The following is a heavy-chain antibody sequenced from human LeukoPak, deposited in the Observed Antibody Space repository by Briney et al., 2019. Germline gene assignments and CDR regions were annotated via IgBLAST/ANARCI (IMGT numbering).Heavy chain of an antibody. CDR2: MYSGDNT. CDR1: GFTVSMYY. Sequence: GGSLTLSCAVSGFTVSMYYKSWARQATGEALEWVSLMYSGDNTYYADSVKGRFIISRDNSKNTLYLQMNSLRVEDTAVYYCARDRCSGYDPGYFDYWGQGTLVSVSS. D-gene: IGHD5-12*01. V-gene: IGHV3-66*01. CDR3: ARDRCSGYDPGYFDY. J-gene: IGHJ4*02.